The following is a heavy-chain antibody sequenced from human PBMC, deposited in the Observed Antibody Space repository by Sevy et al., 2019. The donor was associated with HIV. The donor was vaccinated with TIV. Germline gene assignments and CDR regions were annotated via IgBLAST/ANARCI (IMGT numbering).Heavy chain of an antibody. J-gene: IGHJ4*02. D-gene: IGHD3-22*01. V-gene: IGHV3-21*01. CDR1: GFTFSSYS. CDR2: ISSSSSYI. Sequence: GGSLRLSCAASGFTFSSYSMNWVRQAPGKGLEWVSSISSSSSYIYYADSVKGRFTISRDNAKNSLYLQMNSLRADDTAVYYCARDLGFYYDSSGYYVATQFDFDYWGQGTLVTVSS. CDR3: ARDLGFYYDSSGYYVATQFDFDY.